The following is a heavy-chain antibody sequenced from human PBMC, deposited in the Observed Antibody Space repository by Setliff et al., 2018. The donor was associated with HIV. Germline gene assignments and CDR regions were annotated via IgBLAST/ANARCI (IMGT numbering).Heavy chain of an antibody. CDR2: IDPKSGGT. Sequence: ASVKVSCKTSGDTFTGYFIHWVRQAPGQGLEWMGWIDPKSGGTKFAQKFQGRVTMTRDTSISTAYVEVIRLRSDDTAVYFCASAGDPGSPPLDYWGQGTLVTVSS. CDR3: ASAGDPGSPPLDY. CDR1: GDTFTGYF. V-gene: IGHV1-2*02. D-gene: IGHD1-26*01. J-gene: IGHJ4*02.